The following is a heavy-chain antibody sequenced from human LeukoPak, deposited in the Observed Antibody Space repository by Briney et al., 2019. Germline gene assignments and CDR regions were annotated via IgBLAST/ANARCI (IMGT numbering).Heavy chain of an antibody. Sequence: SSETLSLTCTVSDYSISSDYYYAWIRQPPGKGLEWIGSIYHTGSTYYNPSLKSRVTISVDSSKNHFSLKLSSVTAADTAVYYCARGKLYSDSSGYYYPPPYFFDYWGQGTLVTVSS. D-gene: IGHD3-22*01. J-gene: IGHJ4*02. CDR1: DYSISSDYY. CDR3: ARGKLYSDSSGYYYPPPYFFDY. CDR2: IYHTGST. V-gene: IGHV4-38-2*02.